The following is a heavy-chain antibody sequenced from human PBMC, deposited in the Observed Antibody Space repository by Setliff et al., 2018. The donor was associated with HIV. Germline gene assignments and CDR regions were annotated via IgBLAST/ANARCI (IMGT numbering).Heavy chain of an antibody. CDR3: ARRGSGSNNYYMDV. D-gene: IGHD3-10*01. J-gene: IGHJ6*03. V-gene: IGHV3-48*01. CDR1: GFNFSTYS. Sequence: GESLKISCASSGFNFSTYSMNWVRQAPGKGLEWVSYISSGSSTMTYADSVKGRFTISRDNAKDSLYLQMNSLRAEDTAVYYCARRGSGSNNYYMDVWGNGTTVTVSS. CDR2: ISSGSSTM.